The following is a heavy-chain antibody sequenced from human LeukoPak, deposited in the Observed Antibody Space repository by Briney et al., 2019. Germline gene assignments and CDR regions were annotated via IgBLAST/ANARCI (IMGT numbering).Heavy chain of an antibody. CDR2: IKQDGSEK. J-gene: IGHJ4*02. CDR1: GFTFRSYW. CDR3: TKDITAGGLDY. Sequence: GGSLRLSCATSGFTFRSYWMNWVRQAPGKGLEWVANIKQDGSEKYYVDSVKGRFTISRDNAKNSLYLQMNSLRTDDTALYYCTKDITAGGLDYWGQGTLVTVSS. V-gene: IGHV3-7*03. D-gene: IGHD6-13*01.